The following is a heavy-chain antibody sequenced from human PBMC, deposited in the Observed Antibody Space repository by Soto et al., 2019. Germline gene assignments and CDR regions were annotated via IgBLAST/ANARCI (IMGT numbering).Heavy chain of an antibody. CDR3: ARGVPGYYYYYYMDV. D-gene: IGHD7-27*01. Sequence: SETLSLTCAVYGGSFSGYYWSWIRQPPGKGLEWIGEINHSGSTNYNPSLKSRVTISVDTSKNQFSLKLSSVTAADTAVYYCARGVPGYYYYYYMDVWGKGTTVTVSS. V-gene: IGHV4-34*01. J-gene: IGHJ6*03. CDR1: GGSFSGYY. CDR2: INHSGST.